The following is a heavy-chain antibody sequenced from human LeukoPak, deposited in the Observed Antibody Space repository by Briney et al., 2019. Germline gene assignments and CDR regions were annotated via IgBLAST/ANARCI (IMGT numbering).Heavy chain of an antibody. CDR2: ISAYNGNT. Sequence: ASVKVSCKASGYTFTSYGISWVRQAPGQGLERMGWISAYNGNTNYAQKLQGRVTMTTDTSTSTAYMELRSLRSDDTAVYYCARRNYEGVGGLYYYMDVWGKGTTVTVSS. J-gene: IGHJ6*03. CDR1: GYTFTSYG. D-gene: IGHD1-7*01. V-gene: IGHV1-18*01. CDR3: ARRNYEGVGGLYYYMDV.